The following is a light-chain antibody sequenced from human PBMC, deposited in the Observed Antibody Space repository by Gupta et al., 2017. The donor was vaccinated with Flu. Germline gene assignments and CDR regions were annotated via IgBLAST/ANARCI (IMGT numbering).Light chain of an antibody. CDR3: QQDNSLWYT. J-gene: IGKJ2*01. V-gene: IGKV1-5*03. Sequence: DIQMTQSPSTLSASVGDRVTITCRASQSINSWLAWYQQKPGKAPKLLIYKASGLESGVPPRFSGSGSGTEFTLTISSLQPDDFATYYCQQDNSLWYTFGQGTKLEIK. CDR1: QSINSW. CDR2: KAS.